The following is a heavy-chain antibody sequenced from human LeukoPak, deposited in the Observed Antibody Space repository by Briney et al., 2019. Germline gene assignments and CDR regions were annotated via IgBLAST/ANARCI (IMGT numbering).Heavy chain of an antibody. CDR1: GFTFSSYS. Sequence: PGGSLRLSCAASGFTFSSYSVNWVRQAPGKGLEWVSSISSSSSYIYYADSVKGRFTISRDNAKNSLYLQMNSLRAEDTAVYYCARERPTAGIPFDYWGRGTLVTVSS. V-gene: IGHV3-21*01. D-gene: IGHD6-13*01. CDR3: ARERPTAGIPFDY. J-gene: IGHJ4*02. CDR2: ISSSSSYI.